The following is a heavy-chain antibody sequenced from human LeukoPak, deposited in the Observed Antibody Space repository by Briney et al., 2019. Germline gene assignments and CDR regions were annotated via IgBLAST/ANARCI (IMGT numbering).Heavy chain of an antibody. CDR1: GYAFTSYN. CDR3: ARDQGYRYGYGDFDY. CDR2: IIPIFGTA. V-gene: IGHV1-69*13. D-gene: IGHD5-18*01. J-gene: IGHJ4*02. Sequence: ASVKVSCKASGYAFTSYNMHWVRQAPGQGLEWMGGIIPIFGTANYAQKFQGRVTITADESTSTAYMELSSLRSEDTAVYYCARDQGYRYGYGDFDYWGQGTLVTVSS.